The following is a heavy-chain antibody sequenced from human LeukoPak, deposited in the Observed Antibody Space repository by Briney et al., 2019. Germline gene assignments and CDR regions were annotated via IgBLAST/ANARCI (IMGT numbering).Heavy chain of an antibody. CDR3: SRDSSDWPLGPWFDP. D-gene: IGHD6-19*01. V-gene: IGHV3-49*04. Sequence: PGGSLRLSCAASGFTFSSYSMNWVRQAPGKGLEWVGFIRSKAYGGTTQYAASVKGRFTISRDDSKSIAYLQLNSLKTEDTAVYYCSRDSSDWPLGPWFDPWGQGTLVTVSS. J-gene: IGHJ5*02. CDR1: GFTFSSYS. CDR2: IRSKAYGGTT.